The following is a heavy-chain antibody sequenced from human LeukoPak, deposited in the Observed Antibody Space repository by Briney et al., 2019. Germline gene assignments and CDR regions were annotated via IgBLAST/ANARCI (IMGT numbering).Heavy chain of an antibody. CDR3: AREVTPYY. V-gene: IGHV3-7*01. Sequence: GGSLRLSCAGSGFTFSSYWMHWVRQAPGKGLEWVANIKQDGSEKYYVDSVKGRFTISRDNAKNSLYLQMNSLRAEDTAVYYCAREVTPYYWGQGTLVTVSS. D-gene: IGHD4-23*01. CDR1: GFTFSSYW. CDR2: IKQDGSEK. J-gene: IGHJ4*02.